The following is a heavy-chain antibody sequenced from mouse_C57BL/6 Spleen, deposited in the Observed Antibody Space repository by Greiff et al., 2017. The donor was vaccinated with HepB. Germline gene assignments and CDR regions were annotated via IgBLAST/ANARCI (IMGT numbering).Heavy chain of an antibody. CDR3: TTGLPGY. D-gene: IGHD2-2*01. CDR2: IDPENGDT. CDR1: GFNIKDDY. V-gene: IGHV14-4*01. Sequence: EVKLQESGAELVRPGASVKLSCTASGFNIKDDYMHWVKQRPEQGLEWIGWIDPENGDTEYASKFQGKATITADTSSNTAYLQLSSLTSEDTAVYYCTTGLPGYWGQGTSVTVSS. J-gene: IGHJ4*01.